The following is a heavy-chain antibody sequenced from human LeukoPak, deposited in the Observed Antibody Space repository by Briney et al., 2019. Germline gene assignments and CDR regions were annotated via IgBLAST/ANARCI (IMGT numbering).Heavy chain of an antibody. J-gene: IGHJ4*02. D-gene: IGHD2-15*01. V-gene: IGHV3-7*01. CDR2: IKQDGSGK. CDR3: ASWGYCSGGSCYRPLDY. CDR1: GFTFSTYW. Sequence: GGSLRLSCAASGFTFSTYWMSWVRQAPGKGLEWVANIKQDGSGKYYVDSVKGRFTISRDNAKNSLYLQMNSLRAEDTAVYYCASWGYCSGGSCYRPLDYWGQGTLVTVSS.